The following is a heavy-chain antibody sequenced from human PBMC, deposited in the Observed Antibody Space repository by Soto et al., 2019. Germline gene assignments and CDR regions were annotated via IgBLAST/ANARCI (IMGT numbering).Heavy chain of an antibody. D-gene: IGHD6-25*01. Sequence: ETLSLTCTVSGGSISSYYWSWIRQPPGKGLEWIGYIYYSGSTNYNPSLKSRVTISVDTSKNQFSLKLSSVTAADTAVYYCARLSGYSSAFDYWGQGTLVTVSS. CDR3: ARLSGYSSAFDY. CDR2: IYYSGST. V-gene: IGHV4-59*08. CDR1: GGSISSYY. J-gene: IGHJ4*02.